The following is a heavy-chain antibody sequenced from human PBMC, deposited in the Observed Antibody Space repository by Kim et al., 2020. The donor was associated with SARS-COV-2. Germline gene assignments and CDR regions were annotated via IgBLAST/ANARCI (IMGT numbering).Heavy chain of an antibody. J-gene: IGHJ6*02. CDR2: IYPGDSDT. D-gene: IGHD2-2*01. CDR1: GYSFTSYW. CDR3: ARIAMPGYYYYYYGMDV. Sequence: GESLKISCKGSGYSFTSYWIGWVRQMPGKGLEWMGIIYPGDSDTRYSPSFQGQVTISADKSISTAYLQWSSLKASDTAMYYCARIAMPGYYYYYYGMDVWGQGTTVTVSS. V-gene: IGHV5-51*01.